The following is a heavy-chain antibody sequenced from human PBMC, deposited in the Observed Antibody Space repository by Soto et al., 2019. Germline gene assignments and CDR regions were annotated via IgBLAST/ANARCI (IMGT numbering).Heavy chain of an antibody. J-gene: IGHJ4*02. D-gene: IGHD6-13*01. CDR3: VKDIGSSWSIFDY. CDR2: ISSNGGST. V-gene: IGHV3-64D*06. Sequence: EVPLVESGGGLVQPGGSLSLSCSASGFTFSSYAMHWVRQAPGKGLEYVSAISSNGGSTYYPDSVKDSCTISRDNSKNTLYLQMSSLRAEDTAVYYCVKDIGSSWSIFDYWGQGTLVTVSS. CDR1: GFTFSSYA.